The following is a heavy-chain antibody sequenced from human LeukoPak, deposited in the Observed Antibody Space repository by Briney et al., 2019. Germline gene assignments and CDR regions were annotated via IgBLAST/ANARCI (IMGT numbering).Heavy chain of an antibody. J-gene: IGHJ5*02. V-gene: IGHV4-34*01. Sequence: SETLSLTCAVYGGSFSGYYWSWIRQPPGKGLEWIGEINHSGSTNYNPSLKSRVTISVDTSKNQFSLKLSSVTAADTAVYYCARGLSSLNWTPYIWFDPWGQGTLVTVSS. CDR2: INHSGST. D-gene: IGHD6-6*01. CDR3: ARGLSSLNWTPYIWFDP. CDR1: GGSFSGYY.